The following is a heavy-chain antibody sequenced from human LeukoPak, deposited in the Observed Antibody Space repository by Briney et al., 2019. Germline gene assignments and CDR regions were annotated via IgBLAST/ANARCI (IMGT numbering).Heavy chain of an antibody. CDR3: ARSGGRYCSGGSCYSGY. J-gene: IGHJ4*02. CDR1: GYTFTSYD. Sequence: GASVKVSCKASGYTFTSYDINWVRQATGQGLEWMGWMNPNSGNTGYAQKFQGRVSITRNTSISTAYMELSSLRSEDTAVYYCARSGGRYCSGGSCYSGYWGQGTLVTVSS. CDR2: MNPNSGNT. D-gene: IGHD2-15*01. V-gene: IGHV1-8*01.